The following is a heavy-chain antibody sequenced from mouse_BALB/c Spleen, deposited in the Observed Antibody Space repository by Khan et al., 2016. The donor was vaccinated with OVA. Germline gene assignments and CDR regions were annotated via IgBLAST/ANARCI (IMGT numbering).Heavy chain of an antibody. CDR1: GFSLSRYN. CDR2: IWGGGST. Sequence: QMQLEESGPGLVAPSQSLSITCTVSGFSLSRYNIHWVRQPPGKGLEWLGMIWGGGSTDYNSDLKSRLSISKDNSKGQVFLKMHSLQTDDTAMYYCARADYRYDGYYAMDYWGQGTSVTVSS. J-gene: IGHJ4*01. D-gene: IGHD2-14*01. V-gene: IGHV2-6-4*01. CDR3: ARADYRYDGYYAMDY.